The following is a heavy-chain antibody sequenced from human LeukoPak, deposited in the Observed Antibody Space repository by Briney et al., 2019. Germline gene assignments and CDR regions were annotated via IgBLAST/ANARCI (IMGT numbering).Heavy chain of an antibody. V-gene: IGHV4-31*03. CDR2: IYYSGST. J-gene: IGHJ4*02. CDR3: ARAKGPGYSSGWYLDY. CDR1: GGSISSGGYS. Sequence: SQTLSLTCTVSGGSISSGGYSWSWIRQHPGKGLEWIGYIYYSGSTYYNPSLKSRVTISVDTSKNQFSLKLSSVTAADTAVYYCARAKGPGYSSGWYLDYWGQGTLVTVSS. D-gene: IGHD6-19*01.